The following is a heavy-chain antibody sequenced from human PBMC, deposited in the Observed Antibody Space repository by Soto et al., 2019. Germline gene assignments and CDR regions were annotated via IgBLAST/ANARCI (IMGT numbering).Heavy chain of an antibody. V-gene: IGHV4-61*01. J-gene: IGHJ3*02. CDR1: GGSVSSGSYY. Sequence: SETLSLTSTVSGGSVSSGSYYWSWIRQPPGKGLEWIGYIYYSGSTNYNPSLKSRVTISVDTSKNQFSLKLSSVTAADTAVYYCAREPMGTAFDIWGQGTMVTVSS. CDR3: AREPMGTAFDI. CDR2: IYYSGST. D-gene: IGHD3-10*01.